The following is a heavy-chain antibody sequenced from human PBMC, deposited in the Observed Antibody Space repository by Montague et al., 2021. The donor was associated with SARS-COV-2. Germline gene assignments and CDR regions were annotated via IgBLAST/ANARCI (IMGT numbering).Heavy chain of an antibody. CDR1: GFTFSDYY. V-gene: IGHV3-11*01. Sequence: SLRLSCAASGFTFSDYYMSWIRQAPGKGLVWISYISSSGSTIYYADSVKGRFTISRDNAKNSLYLQMNSLRAEDTAVYYCARVAKLAAAGLWWFDPWGQGTLVTVSS. CDR2: ISSSGSTI. CDR3: ARVAKLAAAGLWWFDP. D-gene: IGHD6-13*01. J-gene: IGHJ5*02.